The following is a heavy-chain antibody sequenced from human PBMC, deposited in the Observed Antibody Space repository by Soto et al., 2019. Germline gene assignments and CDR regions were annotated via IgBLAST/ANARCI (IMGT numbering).Heavy chain of an antibody. CDR1: GFTFSGYA. CDR3: AKASGESYPGSRVFDS. D-gene: IGHD3-10*01. Sequence: GGSLRLSCAASGFTFSGYAMSWVRQAPGTGLEWVSVILNTGGDALYADSVEGRFTISRDNFKNTLYLQMNSLRAEDAAIYYCAKASGESYPGSRVFDSWGQGTRVTVSS. CDR2: ILNTGGDA. J-gene: IGHJ4*02. V-gene: IGHV3-23*01.